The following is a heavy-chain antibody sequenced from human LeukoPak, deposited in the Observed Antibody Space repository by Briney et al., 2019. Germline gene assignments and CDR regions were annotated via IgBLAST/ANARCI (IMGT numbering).Heavy chain of an antibody. Sequence: GGSLRLSCAASGFTFNKYTMNWVRQAPGKGLEWVSSISTSSSYIYYADSVKGRFTISRDNAKNSLYLQMNSLRAEDTAVYYCARHPGYYYYYMDVWGKGTTVTISS. J-gene: IGHJ6*03. V-gene: IGHV3-21*01. CDR3: ARHPGYYYYYMDV. CDR2: ISTSSSYI. CDR1: GFTFNKYT.